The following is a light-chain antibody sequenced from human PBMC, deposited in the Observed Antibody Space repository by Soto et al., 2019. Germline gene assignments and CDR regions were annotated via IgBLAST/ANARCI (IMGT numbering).Light chain of an antibody. CDR1: RGIGNY. V-gene: IGKV1-27*01. Sequence: DIQMTQSPSSLSASVDDRVTITCRASRGIGNYLAWYQQKPGKVPNLLIYAASTLESGVSSRFSASRAGTDFTLTLSSLQTGDVVTCYCQKYDDAPLSFGGGTKVEI. CDR3: QKYDDAPLS. CDR2: AAS. J-gene: IGKJ4*01.